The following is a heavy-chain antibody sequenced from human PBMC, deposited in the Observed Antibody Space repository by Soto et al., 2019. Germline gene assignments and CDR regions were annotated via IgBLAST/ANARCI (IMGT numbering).Heavy chain of an antibody. D-gene: IGHD6-13*01. V-gene: IGHV4-34*01. CDR2: INHSGST. CDR3: AREGIAGAGTIDY. CDR1: GGSFSGYY. J-gene: IGHJ4*02. Sequence: QVQLQQWGAGLLKPSETLSLTCAVYGGSFSGYYWSWIRQPPGKGLEWIGEINHSGSTNYNPSLKSRVTLSGDTPKNQCSLQLRSVTAADTAVYYCAREGIAGAGTIDYWGQGTLVTVSS.